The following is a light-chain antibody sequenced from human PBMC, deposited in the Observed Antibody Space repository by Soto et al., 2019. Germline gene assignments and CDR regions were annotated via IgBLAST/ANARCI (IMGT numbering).Light chain of an antibody. CDR3: QQYYSYPRT. CDR2: AAS. Sequence: AIRMTQSPSSFSASTGYRFTITCLASQGISSYLAWYQQKPGKAPKLLIYAASTLQSGVPSRFSGSGSGTDFTLSISCLQSEDFATYYCQQYYSYPRTFRQGTTVDI. CDR1: QGISSY. J-gene: IGKJ1*01. V-gene: IGKV1-8*01.